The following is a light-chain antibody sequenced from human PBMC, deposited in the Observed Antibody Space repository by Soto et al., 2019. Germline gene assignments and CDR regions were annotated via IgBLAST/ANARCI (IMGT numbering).Light chain of an antibody. V-gene: IGKV3D-20*02. Sequence: EIILTQSPDTLSLSPGERATLSCRASQTVSSNYLAWCQQRPGQAPRLLIYGASTRAAGIPDRFSGSGSGTDFTLTISSLEPEDAAVYYCQQRSNWPPITFGQGTRLEIK. CDR2: GAS. CDR3: QQRSNWPPIT. J-gene: IGKJ5*01. CDR1: QTVSSNY.